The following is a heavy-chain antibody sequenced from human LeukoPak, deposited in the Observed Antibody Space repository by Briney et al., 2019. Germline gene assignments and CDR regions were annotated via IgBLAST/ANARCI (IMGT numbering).Heavy chain of an antibody. CDR3: ARHLYYDSSGIQH. Sequence: GGSLRLSCAASGFTFDDYAMHWVRQAPGKGLEWVSGISWNSGSIGYADSVKGRFTISRDNAKNSLYLQMNSLRAEDTAVYYCARHLYYDSSGIQHWGQGTLVTVSS. CDR1: GFTFDDYA. J-gene: IGHJ1*01. V-gene: IGHV3-9*01. CDR2: ISWNSGSI. D-gene: IGHD3-22*01.